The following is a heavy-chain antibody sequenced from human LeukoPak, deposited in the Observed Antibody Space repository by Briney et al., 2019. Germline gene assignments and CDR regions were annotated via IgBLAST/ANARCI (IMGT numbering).Heavy chain of an antibody. D-gene: IGHD2-15*01. J-gene: IGHJ4*02. Sequence: KPGGSLRLSCVASGLSFTNAWMSWVRQAPGKGLEWVGRIKNKVDGGTLDYAAPVKGRFTSSRDDSKNTLFLHINSLKTEDTAVYYCTRQDCSAGPCSFVDYWGQGTLVTVSS. CDR2: IKNKVDGGTL. CDR3: TRQDCSAGPCSFVDY. V-gene: IGHV3-15*01. CDR1: GLSFTNAW.